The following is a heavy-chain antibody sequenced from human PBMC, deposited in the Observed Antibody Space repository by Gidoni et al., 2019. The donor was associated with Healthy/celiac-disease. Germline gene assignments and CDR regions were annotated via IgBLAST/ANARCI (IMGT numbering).Heavy chain of an antibody. Sequence: QVQLVPSGAEVKKPGASVNVSCKASGYTFTSYYMHWVRQAPGQGLEWMGIINPSGGSTSYAQKFQGRVTMTRDTSTSTGYMELSSLRSEDTAVYYCARELEGYCDYWGQGTLVTVSS. CDR3: ARELEGYCDY. CDR1: GYTFTSYY. J-gene: IGHJ4*02. CDR2: INPSGGST. V-gene: IGHV1-46*01.